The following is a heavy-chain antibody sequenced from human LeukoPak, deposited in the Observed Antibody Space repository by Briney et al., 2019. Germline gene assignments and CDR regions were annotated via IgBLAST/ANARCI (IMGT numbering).Heavy chain of an antibody. CDR1: GFTFSNYE. V-gene: IGHV3-11*01. CDR2: ISNSGGGSTT. J-gene: IGHJ4*02. CDR3: AKGNTYYYDSSGN. D-gene: IGHD3-22*01. Sequence: GGSLRLSCAASGFTFSNYEMSWVRQAPGKGLEWVSYISNSGGGSTTYYADSVKGRFTISRDNSKNTLYLQMNSLRAEDTAIYYCAKGNTYYYDSSGNWGQGTLVTVSS.